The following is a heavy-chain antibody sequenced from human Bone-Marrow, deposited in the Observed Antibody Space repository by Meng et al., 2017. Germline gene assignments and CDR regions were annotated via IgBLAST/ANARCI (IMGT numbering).Heavy chain of an antibody. J-gene: IGHJ4*02. V-gene: IGHV3-11*01. D-gene: IGHD1-26*01. CDR2: ISSSGSTI. CDR3: ARDWEWELLGVCFDY. Sequence: GGSLRLSCAASGFTFRYYYMSWIRQAPGKGLEWVSYISSSGSTIYYADSVKGRFTISRDNAKNSLYLKMNSLRAEDTAVYYCARDWEWELLGVCFDYWGQGTLVTVSS. CDR1: GFTFRYYY.